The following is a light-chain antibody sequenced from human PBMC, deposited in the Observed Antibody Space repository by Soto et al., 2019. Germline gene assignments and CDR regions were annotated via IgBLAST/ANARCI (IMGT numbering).Light chain of an antibody. J-gene: IGLJ1*01. Sequence: QSALTQPPSASGSPGQSVTISCTGTSGDVGGYNYVSWYQQHPGKAPKLMIFEASERPSGVPDRFSASKSGNTASLTVSGLQSEDEADYYCSSYAGSNNYVFGTGTKLTVL. V-gene: IGLV2-8*01. CDR2: EAS. CDR1: SGDVGGYNY. CDR3: SSYAGSNNYV.